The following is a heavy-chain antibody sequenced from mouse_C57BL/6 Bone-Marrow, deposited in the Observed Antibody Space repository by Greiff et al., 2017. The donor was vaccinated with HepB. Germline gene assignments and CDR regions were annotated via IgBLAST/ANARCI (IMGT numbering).Heavy chain of an antibody. Sequence: EVQLQQSGPELVKPGASVKMSCKAYGYTFTDFNMHWVKQSHGKSLEWIGYINPNNGGTSYNQKFKGKATLTVNKSTSTGYMVIRSLTSEDYAVYYCARFSTTVVDYFDYWGKGTTRTVTS. CDR2: INPNNGGT. CDR3: ARFSTTVVDYFDY. J-gene: IGHJ2*01. V-gene: IGHV1-22*01. CDR1: GYTFTDFN. D-gene: IGHD1-1*01.